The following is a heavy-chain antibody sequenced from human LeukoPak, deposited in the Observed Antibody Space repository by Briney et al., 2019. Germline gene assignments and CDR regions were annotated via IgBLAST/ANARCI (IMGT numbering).Heavy chain of an antibody. J-gene: IGHJ4*02. Sequence: PGGSLRLSCAASGFTFSSYAMSWVRQAPGKGLEWVSAISGSGGSTYYADSVNGRFTSSKDNSKNTLYRQMNGLRAEDTAVYYCAKSPWSYYYVAYWGQGTLVTVSS. CDR3: AKSPWSYYYVAY. CDR1: GFTFSSYA. D-gene: IGHD3-10*01. CDR2: ISGSGGST. V-gene: IGHV3-23*01.